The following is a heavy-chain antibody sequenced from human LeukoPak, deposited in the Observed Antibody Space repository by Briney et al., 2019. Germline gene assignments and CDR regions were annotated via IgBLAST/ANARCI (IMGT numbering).Heavy chain of an antibody. J-gene: IGHJ4*02. CDR2: IKQDESEK. D-gene: IGHD1-1*01. CDR1: GFTFSSYW. Sequence: TGGSLTLSCAASGFTFSSYWMSWVRQAPGKGLEWVANIKQDESEKYYVDSLKGRFTISRDNAKNSLYLQMNSLRAEDTAVYYCARDKIEGPTKLDYLGQGILVTVSS. CDR3: ARDKIEGPTKLDY. V-gene: IGHV3-7*01.